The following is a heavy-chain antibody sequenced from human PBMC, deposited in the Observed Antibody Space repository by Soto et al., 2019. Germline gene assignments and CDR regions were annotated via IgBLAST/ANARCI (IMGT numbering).Heavy chain of an antibody. CDR1: GFTFSSYS. V-gene: IGHV3-48*01. Sequence: GGSLRLSCAASGFTFSSYSMNWVRQAPGKGLEWVSYISSSTIYYADSVKGRFTISRDNAKNSLYLQMNSLRAEDTALYYCARDYYKYYDSSGYYRSPAYWGQGTLVTVSS. CDR2: ISSSTI. D-gene: IGHD3-22*01. J-gene: IGHJ4*02. CDR3: ARDYYKYYDSSGYYRSPAY.